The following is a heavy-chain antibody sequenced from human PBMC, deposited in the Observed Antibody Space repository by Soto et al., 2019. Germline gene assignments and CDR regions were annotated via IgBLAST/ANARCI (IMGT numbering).Heavy chain of an antibody. V-gene: IGHV1-3*01. J-gene: IGHJ6*02. D-gene: IGHD3-9*01. CDR3: ASHFYDILTGYAHDYYYSGMDC. CDR2: INAGNVNT. CDR1: GYTFTSYA. Sequence: QVQLVQSGAEVKKPGASVKVSCKASGYTFTSYAMHWVRQAHGQRLEWMGWINAGNVNTKYSQKFHGRVTITRDTSASPVYIELSSLRSEDTYVYYCASHFYDILTGYAHDYYYSGMDCWGQGTTVTVSS.